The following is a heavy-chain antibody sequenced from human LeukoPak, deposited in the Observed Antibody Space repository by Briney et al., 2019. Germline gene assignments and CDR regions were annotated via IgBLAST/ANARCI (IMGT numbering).Heavy chain of an antibody. Sequence: GASVKVSCKASGYTFTSYDINWVRQATGQGLEWMGWMNPNSGNTGYAQKFQGRVTMTRNTSISTAYMELSSLRSEDTAVYYCARTVLWFGEPRDWFDPWGQGTLVTVSS. CDR2: MNPNSGNT. V-gene: IGHV1-8*01. CDR1: GYTFTSYD. J-gene: IGHJ5*02. CDR3: ARTVLWFGEPRDWFDP. D-gene: IGHD3-10*01.